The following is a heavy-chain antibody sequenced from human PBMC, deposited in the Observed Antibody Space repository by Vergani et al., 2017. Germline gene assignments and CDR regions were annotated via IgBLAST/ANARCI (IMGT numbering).Heavy chain of an antibody. CDR3: ARAXSYSSSLYPNWFDP. CDR1: GGSISSYY. Sequence: QVQLQESGPGLVKPSETLSPTCTVSGGSISSYYWSWIRQPPGKGLEWIGYFYYSGSTNYNPSLKSRVTRSVDTSKNQFSLKLSSVTAADTAVYYCARAXSYSSSLYPNWFDPWGQGTLVTVSS. CDR2: FYYSGST. J-gene: IGHJ5*02. V-gene: IGHV4-59*01. D-gene: IGHD6-13*01.